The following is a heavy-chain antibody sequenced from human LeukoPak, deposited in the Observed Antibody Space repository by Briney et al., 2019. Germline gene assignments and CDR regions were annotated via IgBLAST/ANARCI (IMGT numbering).Heavy chain of an antibody. Sequence: PSGTLSLTCAVSGGSISSSNWWSWVRQPPGKGLEWIGEIYHSGSTNYNPSLKSRVTISVDTSKNQFSLKLSSVTAADTAVYYCARSRPQRPYYYGMDVWGQGTTVTVSS. J-gene: IGHJ6*02. CDR3: ARSRPQRPYYYGMDV. V-gene: IGHV4-4*02. CDR2: IYHSGST. CDR1: GGSISSSNW.